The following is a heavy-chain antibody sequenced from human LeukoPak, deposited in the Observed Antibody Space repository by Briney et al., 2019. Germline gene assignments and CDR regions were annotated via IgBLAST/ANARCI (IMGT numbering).Heavy chain of an antibody. CDR2: INPNSGAT. CDR1: GYTFTGYY. Sequence: ASVKVSCKASGYTFTGYYMHWVRQAPGQGLEWMGWINPNSGATNYAQKFQGRVTMTRDTSISTAYMELSRLRSDDTAVYYCAAAGRGFEFDYWGQGTLVTVSS. CDR3: AAAGRGFEFDY. J-gene: IGHJ4*02. V-gene: IGHV1-2*02.